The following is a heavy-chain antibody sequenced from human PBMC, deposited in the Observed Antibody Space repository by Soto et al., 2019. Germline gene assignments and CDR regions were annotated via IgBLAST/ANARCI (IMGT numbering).Heavy chain of an antibody. Sequence: SETLSLTCTVSGGSISSGGYYWSWIRQHPGKGLEWIGYIYYSGSTYYNPSLKSRVTISVDTSKNQFSLKLSSVTAADTAVYYCARKRGVYYHEVLDVGGQGTTVTVSS. D-gene: IGHD3-22*01. CDR2: IYYSGST. J-gene: IGHJ6*02. CDR1: GGSISSGGYY. CDR3: ARKRGVYYHEVLDV. V-gene: IGHV4-31*03.